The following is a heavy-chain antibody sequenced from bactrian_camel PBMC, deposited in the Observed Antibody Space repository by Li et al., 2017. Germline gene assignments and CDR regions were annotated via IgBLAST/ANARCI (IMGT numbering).Heavy chain of an antibody. CDR3: AADTYCPYLSTGYPAFTY. D-gene: IGHD5*01. J-gene: IGHJ4*01. CDR2: IVFDGSK. Sequence: HVQLVESGGGSVQAGGSLRLSCTASGFTYRNNWMGWFRQVPGKEREGVAIIVFDGSKDYTDSVTGRFTISKDKDKNTLYLRMNSLQPEDTAMYSCAADTYCPYLSTGYPAFTYWGQGTQVTVS. CDR1: GFTYRNNW. V-gene: IGHV3S53*01.